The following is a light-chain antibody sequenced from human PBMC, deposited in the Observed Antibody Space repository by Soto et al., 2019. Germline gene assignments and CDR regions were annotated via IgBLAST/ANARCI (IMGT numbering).Light chain of an antibody. CDR1: QSVSSY. V-gene: IGKV3-11*01. Sequence: VLTNSPATVSLPPRERATLSCRASQSVSSYLAWYQQKPGQAPRLLIYDTSIRASGIPARFSGSGSGTDFTLTIICLDPEDFALYCCQVRSNLPITFGQGARLEI. CDR2: DTS. J-gene: IGKJ5*01. CDR3: QVRSNLPIT.